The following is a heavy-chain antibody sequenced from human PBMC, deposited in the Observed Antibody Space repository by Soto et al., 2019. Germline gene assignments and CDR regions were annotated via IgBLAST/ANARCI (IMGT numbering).Heavy chain of an antibody. Sequence: ASVKVSCKASGYTFTSYDINWVRQATGQGLEWMGWINPNSGDTNYAQKFQGRVTMTRDMSISTAYMELRRLTSDDTAVYYCARVRTYYDSSGSLDYWGQGTLVTVSS. D-gene: IGHD3-22*01. V-gene: IGHV1-2*02. J-gene: IGHJ4*02. CDR2: INPNSGDT. CDR1: GYTFTSYD. CDR3: ARVRTYYDSSGSLDY.